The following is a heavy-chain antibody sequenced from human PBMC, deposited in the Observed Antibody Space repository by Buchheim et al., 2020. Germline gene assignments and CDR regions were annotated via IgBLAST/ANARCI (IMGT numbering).Heavy chain of an antibody. J-gene: IGHJ4*02. D-gene: IGHD2-2*01. CDR1: GFTFSSHA. CDR2: ISYDGSYK. CDR3: GAEVGSREFDN. V-gene: IGHV3-30*03. Sequence: QVQLVESGGGVVQPGRSLRLSCAASGFTFSSHAMHWVRQPPGKGLEWVAIISYDGSYKDYPDSVKGRFTVSRDNFQNTLSLQMNSLRAEDTAVYYCGAEVGSREFDNWGQGTL.